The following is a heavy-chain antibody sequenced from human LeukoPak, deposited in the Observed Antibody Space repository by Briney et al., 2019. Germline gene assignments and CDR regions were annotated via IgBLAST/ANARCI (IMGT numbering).Heavy chain of an antibody. J-gene: IGHJ6*02. Sequence: GGSLRLSCAASGFTFSSYAMAWVRQAPGSGLEWVSTITGSGHTTDYADSVKGRFTISRDNSKNTQYLQMNSLRAEDTAVYYCATSWGPDTSAFRWGRDGMDVWGQGTTVIVS. CDR3: ATSWGPDTSAFRWGRDGMDV. CDR2: ITGSGHTT. D-gene: IGHD3-16*01. CDR1: GFTFSSYA. V-gene: IGHV3-23*01.